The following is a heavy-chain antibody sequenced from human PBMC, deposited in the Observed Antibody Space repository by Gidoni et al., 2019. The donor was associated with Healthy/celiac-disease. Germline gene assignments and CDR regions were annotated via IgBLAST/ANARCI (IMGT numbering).Heavy chain of an antibody. CDR1: GFTFSDHY. D-gene: IGHD1-7*01. Sequence: EVQLVESGGGLVQPGGSLRLSCAASGFTFSDHYMDWVRQAPGKGLEWVGRTRNKANSYTTEYAASVKGRFTISRDDSKNSLYLQMNSLKTEDTAVYYCARVASGTTGLWYFDLWGRGTLVTVSS. CDR3: ARVASGTTGLWYFDL. CDR2: TRNKANSYTT. V-gene: IGHV3-72*01. J-gene: IGHJ2*01.